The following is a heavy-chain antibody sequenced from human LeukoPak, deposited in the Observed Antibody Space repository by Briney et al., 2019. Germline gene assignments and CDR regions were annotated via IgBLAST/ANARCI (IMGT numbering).Heavy chain of an antibody. CDR2: IENDGSTT. D-gene: IGHD3-10*01. V-gene: IGHV3-74*03. Sequence: GGSLRLSCAASGFTFSSNWMYWVRQASGKGLVWVSRIENDGSTTSYADSVKGRFTISRDNAKNMVYLQMNSLTGDDTAVYYCARDRGHAILDYWGQGSLVTVSS. J-gene: IGHJ4*02. CDR1: GFTFSSNW. CDR3: ARDRGHAILDY.